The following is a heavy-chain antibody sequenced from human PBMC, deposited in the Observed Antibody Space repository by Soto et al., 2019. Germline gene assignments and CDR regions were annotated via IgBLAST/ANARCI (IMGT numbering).Heavy chain of an antibody. D-gene: IGHD3-3*01. Sequence: QVQLVESGGGVVQPGRSLRLSCVASGFTFSSYPIHWVRQAPGKGLEWVTTISSDGNDKYSSDSVNGRFTTSRGNSKNTVYLQMNNLRVEDTAVYYCAKEGVADKYYYYGMDVWGQGTTVNVSS. J-gene: IGHJ6*02. V-gene: IGHV3-30*04. CDR2: ISSDGNDK. CDR3: AKEGVADKYYYYGMDV. CDR1: GFTFSSYP.